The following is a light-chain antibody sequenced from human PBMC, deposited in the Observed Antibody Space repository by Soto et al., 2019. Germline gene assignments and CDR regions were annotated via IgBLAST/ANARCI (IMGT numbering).Light chain of an antibody. Sequence: EIVMTQSPATLSVSPGERATLSCRASQSVSSNLSSYQQKPGHAPRRLIYCASARGTGITANFSGSGSGTEFTLTIISLQAADFAVFYCQQYNNWPPETFGQGTKLEIK. J-gene: IGKJ2*01. CDR1: QSVSSN. V-gene: IGKV3-15*01. CDR3: QQYNNWPPET. CDR2: CAS.